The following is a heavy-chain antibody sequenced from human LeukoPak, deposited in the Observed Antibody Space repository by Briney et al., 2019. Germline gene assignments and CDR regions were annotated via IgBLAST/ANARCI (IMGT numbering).Heavy chain of an antibody. CDR1: GFTFSGSV. CDR3: ARPVDSANGMDV. D-gene: IGHD1-26*01. CDR2: ITSSSSYI. V-gene: IGHV3-21*01. Sequence: GGSLKLSCAASGFTFSGSVMHWVRQTPGKGLEWVSFITSSSSYIYYADSVKGRFTISRDNAKNSLYLQMNSLRAEDTATYYCARPVDSANGMDVWGQGTTVTVSS. J-gene: IGHJ6*02.